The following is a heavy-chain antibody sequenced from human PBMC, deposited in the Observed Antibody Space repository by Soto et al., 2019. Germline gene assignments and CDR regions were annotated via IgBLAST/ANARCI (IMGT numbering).Heavy chain of an antibody. Sequence: QVQLVQSGAEVKKPGASVKVCCKASGYTFTSYGISWVRQAPGQGLEWMGWISAYNGNTNYAQKLQGRVTMTTDTSSSTAYMELRSLRSDDTAVYYCAREPIGYYYDSSGSSDYWGQGTLVTVSS. J-gene: IGHJ4*02. CDR3: AREPIGYYYDSSGSSDY. D-gene: IGHD3-22*01. CDR1: GYTFTSYG. V-gene: IGHV1-18*01. CDR2: ISAYNGNT.